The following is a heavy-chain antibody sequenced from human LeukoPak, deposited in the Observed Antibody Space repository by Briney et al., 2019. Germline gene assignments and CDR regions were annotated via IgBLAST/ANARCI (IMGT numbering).Heavy chain of an antibody. D-gene: IGHD5-12*01. CDR1: GFTVSSNY. CDR2: IYSDGST. CDR3: ARESLGRVGYDPFDY. V-gene: IGHV3-53*01. J-gene: IGHJ4*02. Sequence: GSLRLSCAASGFTVSSNYMSWVRQAPGKGLEWVSFIYSDGSTYYADSVKGRFTISRDTSKNTLYLQMNSLRAEDTAVYYCARESLGRVGYDPFDYWGQGTLVTVSS.